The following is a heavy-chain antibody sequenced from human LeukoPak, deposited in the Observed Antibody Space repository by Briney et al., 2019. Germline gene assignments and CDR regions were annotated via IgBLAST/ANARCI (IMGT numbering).Heavy chain of an antibody. V-gene: IGHV3-30*18. D-gene: IGHD6-19*01. Sequence: GRSLRLSCAASGFTFSSYGMHWVRQAPGKRLEWVAVISYDGSNKYYADSVKGRFTISRDNSKNTLYLQMNSLRAEDTAVYYCAKLPGIAVILDYWGQGTLVTVSS. CDR1: GFTFSSYG. CDR3: AKLPGIAVILDY. CDR2: ISYDGSNK. J-gene: IGHJ4*02.